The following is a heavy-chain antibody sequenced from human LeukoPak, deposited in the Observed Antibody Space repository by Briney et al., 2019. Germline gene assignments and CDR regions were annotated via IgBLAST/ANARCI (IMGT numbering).Heavy chain of an antibody. D-gene: IGHD1-26*01. CDR1: GFTFSSYA. J-gene: IGHJ4*02. CDR3: AKDPQWDLPCPFDH. Sequence: GGCLSLSWPASGFTFSSYAMSWVRPAAGRVLEWVGAISGSGGRTYYAHSVKGWFSISRDKSKNTLYLLMSSLRAEDTAVYYCAKDPQWDLPCPFDHWGQGTLVTVSS. CDR2: ISGSGGRT. V-gene: IGHV3-23*01.